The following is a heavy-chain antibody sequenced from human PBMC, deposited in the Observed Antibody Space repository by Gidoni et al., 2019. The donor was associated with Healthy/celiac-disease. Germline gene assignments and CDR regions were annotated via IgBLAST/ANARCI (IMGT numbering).Heavy chain of an antibody. CDR3: ARGGNSFSTYYGSGSYFDY. J-gene: IGHJ4*02. D-gene: IGHD3-10*01. Sequence: QVQLVQSGAEVKKPGASVTVSCKASGYTFTSYDLNWGRQATGQGLEWMGWMNPNIGNTGYAQKFQGRVTMTRNTSISTAYMELSSLRSEDTAVYYCARGGNSFSTYYGSGSYFDYWGQGTLVTVSA. CDR1: GYTFTSYD. V-gene: IGHV1-8*01. CDR2: MNPNIGNT.